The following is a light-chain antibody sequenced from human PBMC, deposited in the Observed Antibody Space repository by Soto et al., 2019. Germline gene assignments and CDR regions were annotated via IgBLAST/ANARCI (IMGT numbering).Light chain of an antibody. CDR2: DAS. J-gene: IGKJ3*01. CDR1: HNITSW. CDR3: QQSGT. V-gene: IGKV1-5*01. Sequence: DLQMTQSPSTLSASVGDRVTITCRASHNITSWLAWYQQKPGKAPKLLIYDASSLESGVPSRFIGSGSGTEFTLTISSLQPDDFATYYCQQSGTFGPRTKLDIK.